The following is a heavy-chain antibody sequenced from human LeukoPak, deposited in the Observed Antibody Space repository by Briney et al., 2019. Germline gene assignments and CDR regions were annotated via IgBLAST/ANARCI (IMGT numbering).Heavy chain of an antibody. CDR1: GFSVNNNY. D-gene: IGHD6-19*01. J-gene: IGHJ4*02. CDR3: AREFRQTYSSGWSLDY. CDR2: IYGGSNNT. V-gene: IGHV3-53*01. Sequence: PGGSLRLSCAVSGFSVNNNYWSWVRQAPGKGLEWVSVIYGGSNNTHYADSVKGRFTISRDNSRNTVYLHMDSLRAEDTATYYCAREFRQTYSSGWSLDYWGQGALVTVSS.